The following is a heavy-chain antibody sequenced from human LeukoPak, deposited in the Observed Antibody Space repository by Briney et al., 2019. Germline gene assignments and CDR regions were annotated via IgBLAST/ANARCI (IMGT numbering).Heavy chain of an antibody. Sequence: ASVKVSCKASGYTFTGYYLHWVRQAPGQGLEWMGWINPNSGATNYAQGRVTMTRDTSINTAYMELSSLRSDDTAVYYCARGPPPSGWYKDTWGQGTMVTVSP. CDR3: ARGPPPSGWYKDT. V-gene: IGHV1-2*02. CDR2: INPNSGAT. CDR1: GYTFTGYY. D-gene: IGHD6-19*01. J-gene: IGHJ3*02.